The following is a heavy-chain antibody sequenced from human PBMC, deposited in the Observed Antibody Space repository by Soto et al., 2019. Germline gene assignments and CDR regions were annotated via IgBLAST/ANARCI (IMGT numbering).Heavy chain of an antibody. CDR1: GGSISSYY. D-gene: IGHD5-12*01. CDR3: ARGRGGYDSDYYYYYYMDV. J-gene: IGHJ6*03. Sequence: SETLSLTCTVSGGSISSYYWSWIRQPPGKGLEWIGYIYYSGSTNYNPSLKSRVTISVDTSKNQFSLKLSSVTAADTAVYYCARGRGGYDSDYYYYYYMDVWGKGTTVTVSS. V-gene: IGHV4-59*01. CDR2: IYYSGST.